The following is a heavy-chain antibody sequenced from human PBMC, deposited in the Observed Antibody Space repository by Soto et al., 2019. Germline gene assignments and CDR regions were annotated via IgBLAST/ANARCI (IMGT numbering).Heavy chain of an antibody. Sequence: SETLSLTYAVYGGSFSGYYWTWIRQPPGTGLEWIGEINHSGSTNYNPSLKSRVTISVDTSKNQFSLKLTSATAADTAVYYCARDKITGLFDYWGQGTLVTVSS. CDR3: ARDKITGLFDY. CDR2: INHSGST. CDR1: GGSFSGYY. D-gene: IGHD2-8*02. J-gene: IGHJ4*02. V-gene: IGHV4-34*01.